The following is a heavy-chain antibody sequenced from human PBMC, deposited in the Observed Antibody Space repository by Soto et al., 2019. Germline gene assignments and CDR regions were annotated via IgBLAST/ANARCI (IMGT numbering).Heavy chain of an antibody. CDR2: IYWEDDK. D-gene: IGHD3-3*01. J-gene: IGHJ4*02. Sequence: QITLNESGPTQVKPRQTLTLTCTFSGFSLTTSGVGVGWIRQSPGKAPEWLALIYWEDDKRYSPSLKSRLTITKDTSKNQVVLTMADLDPADTATYYCAHRVLLTVFGLVTTTAIYFDFWGQGTPVAVSS. CDR1: GFSLTTSGVG. V-gene: IGHV2-5*02. CDR3: AHRVLLTVFGLVTTTAIYFDF.